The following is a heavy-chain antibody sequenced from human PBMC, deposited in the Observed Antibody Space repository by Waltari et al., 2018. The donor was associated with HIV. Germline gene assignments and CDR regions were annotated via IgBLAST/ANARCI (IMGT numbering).Heavy chain of an antibody. J-gene: IGHJ4*02. CDR1: GGDFSDYG. Sequence: QVRLVQSGPEVKRTGSSVRVSCKSSGGDFSDYGLRWWRQAPGQGLQWMGEIIPYFGFANTTETLRARVSIEADESKNTVYLELRSLTVQDSATYFCARGTFYDDEVGAHRYRPFDAWGQGTPVSVSS. V-gene: IGHV1-69*01. D-gene: IGHD3-16*01. CDR3: ARGTFYDDEVGAHRYRPFDA. CDR2: IIPYFGFA.